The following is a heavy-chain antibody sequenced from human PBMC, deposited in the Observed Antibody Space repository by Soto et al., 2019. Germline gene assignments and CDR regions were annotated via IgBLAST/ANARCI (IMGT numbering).Heavy chain of an antibody. CDR1: GGSISSGGYY. CDR3: ASTIAAAGTRPPGFDY. J-gene: IGHJ4*02. D-gene: IGHD6-13*01. CDR2: IYYSGST. V-gene: IGHV4-31*03. Sequence: QVQLQESGPGLVKPSQTLSLTCTVSGGSISSGGYYWSWIRQHPGKGLEWIGYIYYSGSTYYNPSLKSRVTISVDTSKNQFSLKLSSVTAADTAVYYCASTIAAAGTRPPGFDYWGQGTLVTVSS.